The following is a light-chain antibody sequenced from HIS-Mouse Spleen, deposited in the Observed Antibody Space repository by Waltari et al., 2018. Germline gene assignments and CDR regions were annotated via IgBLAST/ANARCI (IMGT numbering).Light chain of an antibody. V-gene: IGLV3-21*03. CDR3: QVWDSSSDHYV. J-gene: IGLJ1*01. Sequence: SYVLTQPPSVSVAPGKTARITCGGNNIGSKSVHWYQQKPGQAPVLVVYDDAGRRSGIPCRFSGSNAGNTATLTISRVEAGDEADYYCQVWDSSSDHYVFGTGTKVTVL. CDR1: NIGSKS. CDR2: DDA.